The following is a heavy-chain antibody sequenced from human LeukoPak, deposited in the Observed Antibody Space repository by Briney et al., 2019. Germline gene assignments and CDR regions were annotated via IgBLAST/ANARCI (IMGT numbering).Heavy chain of an antibody. CDR2: IKQDGSEK. CDR1: GFTFSSYW. D-gene: IGHD5-12*01. Sequence: GGSLRLSCAASGFTFSSYWMSWVRQAPGKGLEWVANIKQDGSEKYYVDSVKGRFTISRDNAKNSLYLQMNSLRAEDTAVYYCARDAGYSGYEPDYWGQGTLVTVSS. V-gene: IGHV3-7*01. CDR3: ARDAGYSGYEPDY. J-gene: IGHJ4*02.